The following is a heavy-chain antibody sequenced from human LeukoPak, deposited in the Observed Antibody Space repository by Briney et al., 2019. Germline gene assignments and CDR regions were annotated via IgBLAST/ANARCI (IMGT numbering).Heavy chain of an antibody. CDR2: ISWNSGSI. CDR3: AKDSSGYYRHFDY. J-gene: IGHJ4*02. V-gene: IGHV3-9*01. CDR1: GFTFYDYA. D-gene: IGHD3-22*01. Sequence: GRSLRLSCAASGFTFYDYAMHWVRRAPGKGLEWVSGISWNSGSIGYADSVKGRFTISRDNAKNSLYLQMNSLRAEDTALYYCAKDSSGYYRHFDYWGQGTLVTVSS.